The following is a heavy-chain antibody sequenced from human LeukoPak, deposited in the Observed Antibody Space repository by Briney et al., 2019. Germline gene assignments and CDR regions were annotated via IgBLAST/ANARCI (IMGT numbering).Heavy chain of an antibody. CDR3: ARGLRDRYGMDV. V-gene: IGHV3-7*01. J-gene: IGHJ6*02. Sequence: GGSLRLSCAASGFTFSSYWMSWVRQAPGKGLEWVANIKPDGSDQYYVDSVKGRFTISRDNAKNSLYLQMNSLRVGDTAMYYCARGLRDRYGMDVWGQGTTVTVSS. CDR2: IKPDGSDQ. CDR1: GFTFSSYW.